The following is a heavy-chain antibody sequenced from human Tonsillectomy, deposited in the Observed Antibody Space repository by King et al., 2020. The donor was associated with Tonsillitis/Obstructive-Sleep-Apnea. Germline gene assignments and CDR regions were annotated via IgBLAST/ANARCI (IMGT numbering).Heavy chain of an antibody. V-gene: IGHV3-53*01. D-gene: IGHD4-23*01. CDR3: AGDPLDYGGLLDP. CDR1: GFNVSSNY. CDR2: IHSGGYT. Sequence: VQLVESGGGLIQPGGSLRLSCAASGFNVSSNYMSWVRQAPGKGLEWVSVIHSGGYTSYADSVRRRFTISRDNSKNTVYLQMNNLRAEDTAVYFCAGDPLDYGGLLDPWGQGTLVTVSS. J-gene: IGHJ5*02.